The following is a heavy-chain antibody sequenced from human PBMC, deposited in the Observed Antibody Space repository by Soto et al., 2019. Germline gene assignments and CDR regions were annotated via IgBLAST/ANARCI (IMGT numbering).Heavy chain of an antibody. Sequence: QVQLVQSGAEVKKHGASVKVSCKASGYIFTAYSMHWVRQAPGQGLEWMGVVNPSGGSTNYAQKFQGRITWTRDTSTSTVYMDLSSLTSEDTAVYYCAREENCSDGICYSEYCQRWGQGTLVTVSS. CDR2: VNPSGGST. V-gene: IGHV1-46*01. CDR3: AREENCSDGICYSEYCQR. CDR1: GYIFTAYS. J-gene: IGHJ1*01. D-gene: IGHD2-15*01.